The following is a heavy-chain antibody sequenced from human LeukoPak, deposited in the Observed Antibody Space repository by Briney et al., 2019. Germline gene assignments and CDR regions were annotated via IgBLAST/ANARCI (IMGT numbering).Heavy chain of an antibody. CDR1: GYTFTSYG. Sequence: ASVKVSCKASGYTFTSYGISWVRQAPGQGLEWMGWISAYNGNTNYAQKLQGRVTMTTDTSTSTAYMELRSLRSDDTAVYYCARDLGVLRYFDWLFDYWGQGTLVTVSS. J-gene: IGHJ4*02. CDR3: ARDLGVLRYFDWLFDY. V-gene: IGHV1-18*01. D-gene: IGHD3-9*01. CDR2: ISAYNGNT.